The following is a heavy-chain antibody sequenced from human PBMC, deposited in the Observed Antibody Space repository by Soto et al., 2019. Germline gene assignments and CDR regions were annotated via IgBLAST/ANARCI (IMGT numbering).Heavy chain of an antibody. CDR3: ARGTVTTTYFDI. J-gene: IGHJ4*02. V-gene: IGHV4-59*01. CDR2: IYYTGST. CDR1: GGSISSYH. D-gene: IGHD4-17*01. Sequence: SETLSLTCTVSGGSISSYHWSWIRQPPGRGLEWIGYIYYTGSTNYNPSLNGRVTMSVDTSKNQFSLKLTSVSAADTAMYYCARGTVTTTYFDIWGQGTLVTVSS.